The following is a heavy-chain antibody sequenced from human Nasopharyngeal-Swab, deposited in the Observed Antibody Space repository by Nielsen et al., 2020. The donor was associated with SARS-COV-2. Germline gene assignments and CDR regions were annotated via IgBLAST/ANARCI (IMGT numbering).Heavy chain of an antibody. J-gene: IGHJ4*02. CDR2: IGGSGGST. V-gene: IGHV3-23*01. CDR1: GFTFSSHD. D-gene: IGHD6-13*01. CDR3: ANRRGGSWHPYCFDY. Sequence: GESLKISCAASGFTFSSHDMSWVRQAPGKGLEWVSTIGGSGGSTNYADSVKGRFTISRDNPENTPYLQMNTLRAEDTAVYYCANRRGGSWHPYCFDYWGQGTLVTVSS.